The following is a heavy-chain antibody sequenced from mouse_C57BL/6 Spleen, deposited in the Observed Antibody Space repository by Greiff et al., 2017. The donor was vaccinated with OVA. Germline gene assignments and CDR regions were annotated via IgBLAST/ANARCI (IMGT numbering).Heavy chain of an antibody. V-gene: IGHV3-6*01. CDR3: ARGGWLLLFDH. Sequence: EVKLVESGPGLVKPSQSLSLTCSVTGYSITSGYYWNWIRQFPGNKLEWMGYISYDGSNNYNPSLKNRISITRDTSKNQFFLKLNSVTTEDTATDYCARGGWLLLFDHWGQGTTLTVSS. CDR1: GYSITSGYY. D-gene: IGHD2-3*01. J-gene: IGHJ2*01. CDR2: ISYDGSN.